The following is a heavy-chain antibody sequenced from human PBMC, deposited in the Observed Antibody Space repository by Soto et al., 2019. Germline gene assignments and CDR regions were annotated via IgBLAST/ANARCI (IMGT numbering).Heavy chain of an antibody. Sequence: QVQLQESGPELVKPSETLSLTCTVSGGSFKSGSYSWSWIRQPPGKGLEWIGYVYHTGRTSYNPSLKCRVSISMDTSKNQFSLNLDSVTAADTAVYFCARDFAYFDSWGQGTLVTVSS. J-gene: IGHJ4*02. V-gene: IGHV4-61*01. CDR2: VYHTGRT. CDR3: ARDFAYFDS. D-gene: IGHD3-3*01. CDR1: GGSFKSGSYS.